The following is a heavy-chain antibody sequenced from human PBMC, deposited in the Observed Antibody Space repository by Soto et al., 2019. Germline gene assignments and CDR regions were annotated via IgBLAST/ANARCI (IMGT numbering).Heavy chain of an antibody. CDR3: VALAGYGDFYGLDV. V-gene: IGHV1-58*02. D-gene: IGHD4-17*01. CDR1: GFTFSSSA. CDR2: IVVGSGST. Sequence: QMQLVQSGPEVKKPGTSVMVSCKASGFTFSSSAIQWVRQARGHRLEWIGWIVVGSGSTNYAQKFQERVTITRDMSTSTAYMELSSLRSEDTAVYYCVALAGYGDFYGLDVWGQGTTVTVSS. J-gene: IGHJ6*02.